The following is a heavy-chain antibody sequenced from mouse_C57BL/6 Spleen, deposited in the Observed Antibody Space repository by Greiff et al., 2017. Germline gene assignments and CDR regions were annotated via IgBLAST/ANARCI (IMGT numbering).Heavy chain of an antibody. Sequence: EVMLVESGGGLVKPGGSVKLSCAASGFTFSSYAMSWVRQTPGKGLEWVATISDGGSYTYYPDNVKGRFTISRDNAKNNLYLQMSHLKSEDTAMYYCAREAYYYGSDWGQGTTLTVSS. CDR2: ISDGGSYT. J-gene: IGHJ2*01. CDR3: AREAYYYGSD. V-gene: IGHV5-4*01. CDR1: GFTFSSYA. D-gene: IGHD1-1*01.